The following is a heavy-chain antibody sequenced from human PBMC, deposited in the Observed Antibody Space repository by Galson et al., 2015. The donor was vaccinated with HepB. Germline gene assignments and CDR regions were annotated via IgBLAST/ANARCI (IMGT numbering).Heavy chain of an antibody. J-gene: IGHJ4*02. CDR2: INHSGST. V-gene: IGHV4-34*01. CDR3: ARDGGNKVPAAMK. Sequence: ETLSLTCAVYGGSFSGYYWSWIRQPPGKGLEWIGEINHSGSTNYNPSLKSRVTISVDTSKNQFSLKLSSVTAADTAVYYCARDGGNKVPAAMKWGQGTLVTVSS. D-gene: IGHD2-2*01. CDR1: GGSFSGYY.